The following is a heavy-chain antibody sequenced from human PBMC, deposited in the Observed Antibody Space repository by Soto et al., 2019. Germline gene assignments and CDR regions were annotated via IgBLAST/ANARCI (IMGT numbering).Heavy chain of an antibody. D-gene: IGHD6-13*01. V-gene: IGHV3-23*01. CDR1: GFSFSNYA. Sequence: EVQLLESGGGLVQPGGSLRPSCEASGFSFSNYAMSWVRQTPGKGLEWVSGISATGYAPFYAESVKGRFTISRDNSKNTLYVQMNDLRGDDTATYYCAKDRLDRAPAGWVDCWGQGTLVTVSS. CDR3: AKDRLDRAPAGWVDC. J-gene: IGHJ5*01. CDR2: ISATGYAP.